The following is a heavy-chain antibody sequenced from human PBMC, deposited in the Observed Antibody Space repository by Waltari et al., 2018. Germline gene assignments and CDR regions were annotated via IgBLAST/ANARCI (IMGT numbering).Heavy chain of an antibody. D-gene: IGHD6-19*01. CDR3: ARAARGWIDY. Sequence: QVQLQESGPGLVKPSETLSLTCTVSGGSISSYSWSWIRQPPGKGLEWIGYIYYSGSTNDIPSLKSRVTISVDTSKNQFSLQLSSVTAADTAVYYCARAARGWIDYWGQGTLVTVSS. CDR2: IYYSGST. CDR1: GGSISSYS. V-gene: IGHV4-59*01. J-gene: IGHJ4*02.